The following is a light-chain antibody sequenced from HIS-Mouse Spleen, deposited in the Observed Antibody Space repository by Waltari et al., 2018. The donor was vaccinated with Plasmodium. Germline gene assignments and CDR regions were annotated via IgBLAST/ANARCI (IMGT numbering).Light chain of an antibody. CDR3: QAWDSSTVV. Sequence: SYELPQPPPLSVSPGQTARITCSGDKLGDKYACWYQQQPGQSPGLVIYQDSKRPSGIPERFSGSNSGNTATLTISGTQAMDEADYYCQAWDSSTVVFGGGTKLTVL. CDR2: QDS. CDR1: KLGDKY. V-gene: IGLV3-1*01. J-gene: IGLJ2*01.